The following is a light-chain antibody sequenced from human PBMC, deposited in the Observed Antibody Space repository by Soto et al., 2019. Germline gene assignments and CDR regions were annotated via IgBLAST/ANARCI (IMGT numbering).Light chain of an antibody. CDR3: QHYNSYSEA. V-gene: IGKV1-5*03. Sequence: DIQMTQSPSTLSGSVGDRVTITCRASQTISSWLAWYHQKPGKAPKLLIYKASTLKSGVPSRFSGSGSGTEFTLTISSLQPDDFVTYYCQHYNSYSEAFGQGTKVELK. J-gene: IGKJ1*01. CDR2: KAS. CDR1: QTISSW.